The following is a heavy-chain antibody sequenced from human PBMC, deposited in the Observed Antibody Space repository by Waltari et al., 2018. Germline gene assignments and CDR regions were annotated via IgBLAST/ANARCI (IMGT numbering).Heavy chain of an antibody. D-gene: IGHD3-16*01. Sequence: EVQVVESGGGLVKPGGSLRLSCATSGFTFSTLNMNWVRQAPGKGLEWVSSITSTSAYIYYADSVKGRFIISRDNAKSSLYLQMNSLRAEDTAIYYCVRVPEGGNYFGYWGQGTLVTVSS. CDR1: GFTFSTLN. CDR3: VRVPEGGNYFGY. V-gene: IGHV3-21*01. CDR2: ITSTSAYI. J-gene: IGHJ4*02.